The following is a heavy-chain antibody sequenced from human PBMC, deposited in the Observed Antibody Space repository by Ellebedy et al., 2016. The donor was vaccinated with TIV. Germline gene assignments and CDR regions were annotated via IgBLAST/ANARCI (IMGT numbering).Heavy chain of an antibody. D-gene: IGHD6-13*01. J-gene: IGHJ6*03. CDR3: AKDIAAAGSSYYYYYYMDV. Sequence: SLKISXAASGFTFDDYAMHWVRQAPGKGLEWVSGSIGYADSVKGRFTISRDNAKNSLYLQMNSLRAEDTALYYCAKDIAAAGSSYYYYYYMDVWGKGTTVTVSS. V-gene: IGHV3-9*01. CDR1: GFTFDDYA. CDR2: SI.